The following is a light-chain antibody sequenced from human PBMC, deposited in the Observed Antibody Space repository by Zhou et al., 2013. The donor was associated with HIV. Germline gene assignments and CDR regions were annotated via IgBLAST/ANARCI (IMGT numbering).Light chain of an antibody. CDR2: GAS. Sequence: DIVMTQSPATLSVSPGERVTLSCRASQSISNKLAWYQQKPGQAPRLLIYGASTRATGVPARFSGSGSGIEFTLTISSMQSRSILLVYYCQQYNNWPIAFGQGHD. CDR1: QSISNK. CDR3: QQYNNWPIA. J-gene: IGKJ5*01. V-gene: IGKV3-15*01.